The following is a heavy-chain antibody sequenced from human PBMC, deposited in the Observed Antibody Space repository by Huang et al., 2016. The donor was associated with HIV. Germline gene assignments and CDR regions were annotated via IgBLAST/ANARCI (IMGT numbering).Heavy chain of an antibody. Sequence: EVQLVESGGGLVQPGGSLRVSCAASGFSISTYWMSWVCQTPGKGREWVASIKKEGSEKDYGDAVKGRFIISRDNAKNSLYLQMNSLRAEDTAVYYCTRGPLGWLVHRYFYHWDQGTLVTVSS. CDR3: TRGPLGWLVHRYFYH. V-gene: IGHV3-7*01. J-gene: IGHJ1*01. D-gene: IGHD6-19*01. CDR1: GFSISTYW. CDR2: IKKEGSEK.